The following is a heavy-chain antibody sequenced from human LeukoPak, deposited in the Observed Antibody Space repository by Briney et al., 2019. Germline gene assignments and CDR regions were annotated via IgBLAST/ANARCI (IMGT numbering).Heavy chain of an antibody. J-gene: IGHJ4*02. V-gene: IGHV4-34*01. CDR1: GGSFSGYY. Sequence: PSETLSLTCAAYGGSFSGYYWSWIRQPPGKGLEWIGEINHSGSTNYNPSLKSRVTISVDTSKNQFSLKLSSVTAADTAVYYCARGGAAAAGDEDDYYFDYWGQGTLVTVSS. CDR3: ARGGAAAAGDEDDYYFDY. CDR2: INHSGST. D-gene: IGHD6-13*01.